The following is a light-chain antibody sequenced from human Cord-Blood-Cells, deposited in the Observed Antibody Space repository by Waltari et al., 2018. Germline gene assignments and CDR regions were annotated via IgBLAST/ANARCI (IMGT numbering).Light chain of an antibody. CDR1: QDISNY. J-gene: IGKJ4*01. V-gene: IGKV1-33*01. CDR3: QQYDNLLT. Sequence: DIQMTQSPSSLSASVGDRVTITCQASQDISNYLNWYQQKPGKAPKLLIYDASNLETGVPSRFSGSGSETDFTFNISSLQPEDIATYYCQQYDNLLTFGGGTKVEIK. CDR2: DAS.